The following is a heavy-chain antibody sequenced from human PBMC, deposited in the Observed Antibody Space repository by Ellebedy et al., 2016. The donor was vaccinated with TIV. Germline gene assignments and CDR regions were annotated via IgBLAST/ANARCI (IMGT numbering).Heavy chain of an antibody. CDR2: INHSGST. Sequence: MPSETLSLTCAVYGGSFSGYYWSWIRQPPGKGLEWIGEINHSGSTNYNPSLKSRATISVDTSKNQFSLKLTSVTAADTAVYYCAREDYYDSSGYYYFDYWGQGTLVTVSS. CDR3: AREDYYDSSGYYYFDY. J-gene: IGHJ4*02. V-gene: IGHV4-34*01. CDR1: GGSFSGYY. D-gene: IGHD3-22*01.